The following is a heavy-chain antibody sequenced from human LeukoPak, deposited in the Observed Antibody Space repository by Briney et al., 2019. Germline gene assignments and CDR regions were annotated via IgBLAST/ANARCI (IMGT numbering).Heavy chain of an antibody. CDR1: GFTFSSYG. Sequence: GRSLRLSCAASGFTFSSYGMHWVRQAPGEGLEWVAVISYDGSNKYYADSVKGRFTMSRDNSKNTLYLQMNSLRAEDTAVYYCAKDVLRFLEWLPDYWGQGTLVTVSS. D-gene: IGHD3-3*01. J-gene: IGHJ4*02. CDR3: AKDVLRFLEWLPDY. V-gene: IGHV3-30*18. CDR2: ISYDGSNK.